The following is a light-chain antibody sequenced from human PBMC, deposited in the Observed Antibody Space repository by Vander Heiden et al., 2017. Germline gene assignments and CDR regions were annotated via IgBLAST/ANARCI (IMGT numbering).Light chain of an antibody. CDR1: SSNIGAGYD. Sequence: QSVLTQPPSVSGAPGQRVTISCTGSSSNIGAGYDVHWYQQLPGTAPKLLIYGNSKRPSGVPDRFSGSKSGTSASLAITGLQAEDEADYYCQSYDSSLPYVFGTGTKVTVL. CDR3: QSYDSSLPYV. V-gene: IGLV1-40*01. J-gene: IGLJ1*01. CDR2: GNS.